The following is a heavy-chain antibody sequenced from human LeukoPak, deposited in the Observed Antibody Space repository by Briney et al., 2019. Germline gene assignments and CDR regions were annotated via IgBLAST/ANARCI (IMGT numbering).Heavy chain of an antibody. D-gene: IGHD3-3*01. V-gene: IGHV4-39*01. Sequence: SETLSLTCTVSGGSISSSSYYWGWIRQPPGKGLEWIGSIYYSGSTYYNPSLKSRVTISVDTSKNQFSLKLSSVTAADTAVYYCASPAWYDFWSGYPLNFDYWGQGTLVTVSS. CDR2: IYYSGST. J-gene: IGHJ4*02. CDR1: GGSISSSSYY. CDR3: ASPAWYDFWSGYPLNFDY.